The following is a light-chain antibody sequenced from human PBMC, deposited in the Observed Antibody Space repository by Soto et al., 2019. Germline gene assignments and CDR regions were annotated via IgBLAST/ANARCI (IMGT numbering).Light chain of an antibody. CDR1: QDISNY. CDR3: QQANSFPGT. Sequence: DIQMTQSPSSLSASVGDRVTITCQASQDISNYLNWYQQKPGKAPKLLIYDASNLETGVPSRFSGSGSETDFTLTISSLQPEDFATYYCQQANSFPGTFGGGTKVDIK. V-gene: IGKV1-33*01. J-gene: IGKJ4*01. CDR2: DAS.